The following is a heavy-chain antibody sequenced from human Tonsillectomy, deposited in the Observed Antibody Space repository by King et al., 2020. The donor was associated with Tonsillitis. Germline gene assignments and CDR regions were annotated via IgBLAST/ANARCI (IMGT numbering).Heavy chain of an antibody. Sequence: VQLVESGSELKKPGASVKLSCKASGYTFTSYAMNWVRQAPGQGLEWVGWINTNTGNPTYAQAFTGRFVFSLDTSVSTAYLQISSLKAEDTAVYYCARGDIEVVVAATRNWFETWGQGTLVTVSS. CDR2: INTNTGNP. CDR3: ARGDIEVVVAATRNWFET. CDR1: GYTFTSYA. J-gene: IGHJ5*02. D-gene: IGHD2-15*01. V-gene: IGHV7-4-1*02.